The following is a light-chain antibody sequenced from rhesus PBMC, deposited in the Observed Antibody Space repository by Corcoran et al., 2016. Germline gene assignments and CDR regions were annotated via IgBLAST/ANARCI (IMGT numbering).Light chain of an antibody. CDR1: TSIGTW. J-gene: IGKJ2*01. V-gene: IGKV1-22*01. Sequence: DIQMTQSPSSLSASVGDTVTITCRARTSIGTWFGWYQQNAGKAPELRSYKASSLQSGVPSGFSGSGSETDFTLTSSSLQSENFATYYCQRYSRSPYSFGQGTKVEIK. CDR3: QRYSRSPYS. CDR2: KAS.